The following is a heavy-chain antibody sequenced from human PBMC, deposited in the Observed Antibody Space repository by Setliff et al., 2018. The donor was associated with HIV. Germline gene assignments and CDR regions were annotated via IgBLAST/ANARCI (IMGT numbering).Heavy chain of an antibody. D-gene: IGHD6-6*01. CDR2: MSHSGST. J-gene: IGHJ4*02. CDR1: GGSISSGTYY. CDR3: ARVPYSSSWGTFDY. V-gene: IGHV4-39*07. Sequence: LSLTCSVSGGSISSGTYYWGWIRQPPGKGLEWIGSMSHSGSTLYNPSLKSRVTMSLDTSSNQFSLKLRSVTAADTAVYYCARVPYSSSWGTFDYWGQGTLVTVSS.